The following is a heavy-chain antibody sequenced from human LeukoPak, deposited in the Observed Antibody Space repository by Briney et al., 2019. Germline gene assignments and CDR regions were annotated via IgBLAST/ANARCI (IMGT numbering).Heavy chain of an antibody. CDR3: ARDNSVRDEAWWFSP. CDR2: ISPSGAST. D-gene: IGHD5-24*01. Sequence: ASVKVSCKASGGTFSSYAISWVRQAPGQGPEWMGVISPSGASTTYALTFQGRVTLTRDMSTSTDYLELSSLRSEDTAVYYCARDNSVRDEAWWFSPWGQGTLVTVSS. CDR1: GGTFSSYA. V-gene: IGHV1-46*01. J-gene: IGHJ5*02.